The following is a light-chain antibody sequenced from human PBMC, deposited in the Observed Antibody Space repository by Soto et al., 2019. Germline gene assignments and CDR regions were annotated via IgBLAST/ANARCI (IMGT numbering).Light chain of an antibody. CDR3: QAWDNSTAV. J-gene: IGLJ2*01. Sequence: SYELTQPPSVSVSPGHTASITCSGDKLEDKYACWYQQKPGQSPLLVIYQDRKRPSGIPDRFSGSNSGNTATLTISGTQAMDEADYYCQAWDNSTAVFGGGTKVTVL. CDR1: KLEDKY. V-gene: IGLV3-1*01. CDR2: QDR.